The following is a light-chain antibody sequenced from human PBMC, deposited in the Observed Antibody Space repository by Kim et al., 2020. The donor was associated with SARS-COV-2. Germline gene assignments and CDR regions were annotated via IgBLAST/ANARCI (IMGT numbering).Light chain of an antibody. CDR3: QVWDTSIYHVL. CDR1: NIGGKS. Sequence: SYELTQPPSVSGAPGETARITCGGNNIGGKSVNWYQQKPGQAPVLVIYHDNARPSGIPERFSGSNSGNTATLTISGVEAGDEADYYCQVWDTSIYHVLFG. V-gene: IGLV3-21*04. CDR2: HDN. J-gene: IGLJ3*02.